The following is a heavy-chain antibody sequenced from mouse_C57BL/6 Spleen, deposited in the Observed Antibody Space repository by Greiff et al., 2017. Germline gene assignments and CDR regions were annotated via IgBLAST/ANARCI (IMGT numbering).Heavy chain of an antibody. J-gene: IGHJ4*01. V-gene: IGHV5-16*01. D-gene: IGHD2-4*01. CDR2: INSDGSST. CDR3: ARGPYDYDSAMDY. Sequence: EVKLMESEGGLVQPGSSMKLSCTASGFTFSDYYMAWVRQVPEKGLEWVANINSDGSSTYYLDSLKSRFNISRDNAKNILYLQMSSLKSEDTATYYCARGPYDYDSAMDYWGQGTSVTVSS. CDR1: GFTFSDYY.